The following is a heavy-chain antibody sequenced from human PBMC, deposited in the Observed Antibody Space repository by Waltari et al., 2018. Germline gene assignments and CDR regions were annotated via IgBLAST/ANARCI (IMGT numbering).Heavy chain of an antibody. J-gene: IGHJ6*02. CDR2: IYPGDSDT. CDR3: ARHGIDGYYYYGMDV. D-gene: IGHD1-26*01. CDR1: GYSCTSYR. V-gene: IGHV5-51*07. Sequence: EVQLVQSGAEVKKPGDSLKISGKGSGYSCTSYRIGRVQQLPGKGLEWMGIIYPGDSDTRYSPSFQGQVTISADKSISTAYLQWSSLKASDTAMYYCARHGIDGYYYYGMDVWGQGTTVTVSS.